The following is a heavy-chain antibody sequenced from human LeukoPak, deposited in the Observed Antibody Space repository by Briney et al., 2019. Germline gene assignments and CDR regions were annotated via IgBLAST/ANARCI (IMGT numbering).Heavy chain of an antibody. D-gene: IGHD3-16*02. CDR3: AKTNYVWGSYRLPGNWFDP. V-gene: IGHV4-39*07. CDR2: IYYSGST. CDR1: GGSISSSSYY. J-gene: IGHJ5*02. Sequence: SETLSLTCTVSGGSISSSSYYWGWIRQPPGKGLEWIGSIYYSGSTYYNPSLKSRVTISVDTSKNQFSLKLSSVTAADTAVYYCAKTNYVWGSYRLPGNWFDPWGQGTLVTVSS.